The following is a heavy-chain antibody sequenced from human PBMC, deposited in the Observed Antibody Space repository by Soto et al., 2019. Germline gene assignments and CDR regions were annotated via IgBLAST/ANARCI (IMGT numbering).Heavy chain of an antibody. Sequence: SETLSLTCTVSGGSISSGGYYWSWIRQHPGKGLEWIGYIYYSGSTYYNPSLKSRVTISVDTSKNQFPLKLSSVTAADTAVYYCARAPYYDFWSGYPPLGMDVWGQGTTVTVSS. V-gene: IGHV4-31*03. J-gene: IGHJ6*02. CDR2: IYYSGST. CDR3: ARAPYYDFWSGYPPLGMDV. D-gene: IGHD3-3*01. CDR1: GGSISSGGYY.